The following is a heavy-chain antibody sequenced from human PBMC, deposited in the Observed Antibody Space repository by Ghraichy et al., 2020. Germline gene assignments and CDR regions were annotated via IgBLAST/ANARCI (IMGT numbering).Heavy chain of an antibody. CDR3: AKDTHTGDCGDDCYSFDY. J-gene: IGHJ4*02. CDR2: ISWDGGST. Sequence: AGSLRLSCAASGFTFDDYTMHWVRQAPGKGLEWVSLISWDGGSTYYADSVKGRFTISRDNSKNSLYLQMNSLRTEDTALYYCAKDTHTGDCGDDCYSFDYWGQGTLVTVSS. D-gene: IGHD2-21*01. V-gene: IGHV3-43*01. CDR1: GFTFDDYT.